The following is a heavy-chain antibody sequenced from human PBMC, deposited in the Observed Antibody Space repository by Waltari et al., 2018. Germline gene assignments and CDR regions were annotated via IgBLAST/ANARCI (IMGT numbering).Heavy chain of an antibody. CDR1: GFTFSSDS. D-gene: IGHD2-2*01. V-gene: IGHV3-48*04. CDR2: ISSSSSTI. J-gene: IGHJ6*03. CDR3: ARGVDYMDV. Sequence: EVQLVESGGGLVQPGGSLRLSCAASGFTFSSDSMNWVRQAPGKGLEWVSYISSSSSTIYYADSVKGRFTISRDNAKNSLYLQMNSLRAEDTAVYYCARGVDYMDVWGKGTTVTVSS.